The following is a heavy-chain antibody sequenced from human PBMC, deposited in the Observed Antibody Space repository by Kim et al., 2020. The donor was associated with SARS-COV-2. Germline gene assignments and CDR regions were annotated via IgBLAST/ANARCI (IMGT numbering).Heavy chain of an antibody. Sequence: SETLSLTCAVYGVSFSGYYWSWIRQPPGKGLEWIGEINHSGSTNYNPSLKSRVTISVDTSKNQFSLKLSSVTAADTAVYYCARIPIVVVPAAMWRYYYYGMDVWGQGTTVTVSS. CDR3: ARIPIVVVPAAMWRYYYYGMDV. CDR2: INHSGST. J-gene: IGHJ6*02. CDR1: GVSFSGYY. V-gene: IGHV4-34*01. D-gene: IGHD2-2*01.